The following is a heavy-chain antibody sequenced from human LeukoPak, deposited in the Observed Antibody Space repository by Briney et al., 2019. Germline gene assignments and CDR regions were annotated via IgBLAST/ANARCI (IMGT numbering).Heavy chain of an antibody. CDR3: ARDPYSSGWYRWFDP. Sequence: GGSLRLSCAASGFTITNNYISWVRQAPGKGLEWVSVIYSGGSTYYGDSVKGRFTMSRDDSKNTLYLQMNNLRVEDTAVYYCARDPYSSGWYRWFDPWGQGTLVTVSS. J-gene: IGHJ5*02. CDR1: GFTITNNY. D-gene: IGHD6-19*01. CDR2: IYSGGST. V-gene: IGHV3-66*02.